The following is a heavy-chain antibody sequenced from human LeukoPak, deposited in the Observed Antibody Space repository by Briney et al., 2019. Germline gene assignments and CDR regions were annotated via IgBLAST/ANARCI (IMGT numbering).Heavy chain of an antibody. V-gene: IGHV1-24*01. J-gene: IGHJ3*02. CDR3: ATDLNGSSGWRTNAFDI. CDR1: GYTFTELS. CDR2: FDPEDGET. Sequence: ASVKVCCKVSGYTFTELSMHWVRQGPGKGKGWEGGFDPEDGETIYAQKFQGRVTMTEDTSTDTAYMELSSLRSEDTAVYYCATDLNGSSGWRTNAFDIWGQGTMVTVSS. D-gene: IGHD6-19*01.